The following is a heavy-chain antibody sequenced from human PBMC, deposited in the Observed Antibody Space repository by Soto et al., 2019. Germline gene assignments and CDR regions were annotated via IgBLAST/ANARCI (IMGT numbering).Heavy chain of an antibody. Sequence: PSETLSLTCSVSGGSISSSSYFWGWIRQPPGKGLEWIGSIYYSGSTYYNPSLKSRVTVSVDTSKNQFSLKLSSVTAADTAVYYGARHPSDFCFDPWGQGTLVTVSS. CDR1: GGSISSSSYF. D-gene: IGHD2-21*02. CDR2: IYYSGST. V-gene: IGHV4-39*01. J-gene: IGHJ5*02. CDR3: ARHPSDFCFDP.